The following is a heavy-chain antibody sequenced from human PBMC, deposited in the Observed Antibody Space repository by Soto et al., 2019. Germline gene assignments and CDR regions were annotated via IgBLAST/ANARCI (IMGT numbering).Heavy chain of an antibody. D-gene: IGHD6-6*01. Sequence: VLSLRLSWAASGGTCSSYAMHWVRQAPGKGLEWVAVISYDGSNKYYADSVKGRFTISRDNSKNTLYLQMNSLRAEDTAVYYCARDEYSSSSGEYYFDYWGQGTLVTVAS. J-gene: IGHJ4*02. CDR3: ARDEYSSSSGEYYFDY. CDR1: GGTCSSYA. CDR2: ISYDGSNK. V-gene: IGHV3-30-3*01.